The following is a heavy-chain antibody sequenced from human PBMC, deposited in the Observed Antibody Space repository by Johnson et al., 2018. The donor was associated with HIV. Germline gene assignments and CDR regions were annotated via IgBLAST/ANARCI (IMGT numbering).Heavy chain of an antibody. CDR1: GFTFSDYY. CDR3: ARDGGVAAAVGVVAFDI. V-gene: IGHV3-11*04. CDR2: IDSSGSGI. Sequence: QVQLVESGGGLVKPGGSLRLSCAASGFTFSDYYINWIRQAPGKGLEWVSYIDSSGSGIYYADSVKGRFTISRDNSKNTLSLQMNSPRVDDTAIYYCARDGGVAAAVGVVAFDIWGQGTLVTVSS. J-gene: IGHJ3*02. D-gene: IGHD6-13*01.